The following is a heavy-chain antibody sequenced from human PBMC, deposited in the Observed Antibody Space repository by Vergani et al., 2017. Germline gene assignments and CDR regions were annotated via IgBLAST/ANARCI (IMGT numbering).Heavy chain of an antibody. CDR1: GFTFSSYA. CDR3: AKVCRSEVAGTFGALDI. V-gene: IGHV3-23*01. D-gene: IGHD6-19*01. Sequence: EVQLLESGGGLVQPGGSLRLSCAASGFTFSSYAMSWVRQAPGKGVECVSTLSASDRSTHYADSVKGRFTISRDISKNALFLHMNSLRPEDTAVYYCAKVCRSEVAGTFGALDIWGQGTMVTVSS. CDR2: LSASDRST. J-gene: IGHJ3*02.